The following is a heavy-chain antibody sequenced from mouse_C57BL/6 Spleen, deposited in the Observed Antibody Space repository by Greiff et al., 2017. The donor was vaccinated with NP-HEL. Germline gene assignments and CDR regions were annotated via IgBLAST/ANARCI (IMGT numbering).Heavy chain of an antibody. D-gene: IGHD2-1*01. Sequence: QVQLKESGAELVMPGASVKLSCKASGYTFTSYWMHWVKQRPGQGLEWIGEIDPSDSYTNYNQKFKGKSTLTVDKSSSTAYMQLSSLTSEDSAVYYCARGYYGNSQSMDYWGQGTSVTVSS. CDR1: GYTFTSYW. CDR3: ARGYYGNSQSMDY. CDR2: IDPSDSYT. J-gene: IGHJ4*01. V-gene: IGHV1-69*01.